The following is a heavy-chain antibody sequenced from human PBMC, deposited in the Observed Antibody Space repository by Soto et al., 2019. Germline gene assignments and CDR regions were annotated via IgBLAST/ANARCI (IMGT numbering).Heavy chain of an antibody. V-gene: IGHV3-73*02. CDR3: TGWSDWYFDL. CDR2: IRSSANNYAT. Sequence: EVPLVESGGGLVQPGGSLKLSCAASGFTFGGSAMHWVRQASGKGLEWVGRIRSSANNYATAYAASVKGRFTISRDDSKNTVFLQMNSLKTEDTAVYYCTGWSDWYFDLWGRGTLVTVSS. D-gene: IGHD2-15*01. CDR1: GFTFGGSA. J-gene: IGHJ2*01.